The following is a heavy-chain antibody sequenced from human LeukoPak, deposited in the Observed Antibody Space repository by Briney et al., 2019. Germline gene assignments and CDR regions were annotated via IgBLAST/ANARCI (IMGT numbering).Heavy chain of an antibody. V-gene: IGHV3-30*04. CDR3: ARDFSLIAAKRFDP. CDR2: ISYDGSNK. CDR1: GFTFSSYA. Sequence: PGGSLRLSCAASGFTFSSYAMHWVRQAPGKGLEWVAVISYDGSNKYYADSVKGRFTISRGNSKNTLYLQMNSLRAEDTAVYYCARDFSLIAAKRFDPWGQGTLVTVSS. J-gene: IGHJ5*02. D-gene: IGHD6-13*01.